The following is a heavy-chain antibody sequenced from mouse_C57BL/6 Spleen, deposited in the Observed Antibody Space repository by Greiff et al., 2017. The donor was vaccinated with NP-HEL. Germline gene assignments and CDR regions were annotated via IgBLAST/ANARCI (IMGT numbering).Heavy chain of an antibody. CDR2: INPGSGGT. V-gene: IGHV1-54*01. CDR1: GYAFTNYL. CDR3: ARGEGYYGYFEG. Sequence: VQLQQSGAELVRPGTSVKVSCKASGYAFTNYLIEWVKQRPGQGLEWIGVINPGSGGTNYNEKFKGKATLTADKSSSTAYMQLSSLTSEASAGYFWARGEGYYGYFEGWGTRTTGTGPS. J-gene: IGHJ1*03.